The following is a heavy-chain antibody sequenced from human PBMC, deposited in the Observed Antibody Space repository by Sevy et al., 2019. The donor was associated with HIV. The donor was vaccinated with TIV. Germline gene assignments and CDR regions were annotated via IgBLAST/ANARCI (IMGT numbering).Heavy chain of an antibody. Sequence: GGSLRLSCAASGFTFSTSAMHWVRQAPGKGLEWVAVISHDGSKKYYGDSVKGRFTISRDNSKNTLYLQMNSLRAEDTAVFYCGKGGGGATTESLDYWGQGTLVTVSS. D-gene: IGHD1-26*01. CDR1: GFTFSTSA. V-gene: IGHV3-30*18. J-gene: IGHJ4*02. CDR2: ISHDGSKK. CDR3: GKGGGGATTESLDY.